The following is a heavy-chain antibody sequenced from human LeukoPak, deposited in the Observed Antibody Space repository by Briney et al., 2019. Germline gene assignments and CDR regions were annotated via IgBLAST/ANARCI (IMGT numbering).Heavy chain of an antibody. CDR2: ISARGDST. V-gene: IGHV3-23*01. D-gene: IGHD6-13*01. CDR1: GFTFSSYA. J-gene: IGHJ4*02. CDR3: AKVDSSSWEH. Sequence: GGSLRLSCVASGFTFSSYAMSWVRQAPGKGLEWVSAISARGDSTYYADSVRGRFTISRDNSKNTLYLQMNSLRAEDTAVYYCAKVDSSSWEHWGQGTLVTVSS.